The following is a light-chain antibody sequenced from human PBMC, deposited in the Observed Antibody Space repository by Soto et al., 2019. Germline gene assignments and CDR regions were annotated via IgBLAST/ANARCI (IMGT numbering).Light chain of an antibody. J-gene: IGKJ1*01. CDR3: QQYGSSRWT. CDR2: GAS. CDR1: QSDSSSY. V-gene: IGKV3-20*01. Sequence: EIVLTQSPGTLSLSPGGGATLSYRASQSDSSSYLAWYQQKPGQAPRLVIYGASSRATGIPDRFSGSGSGTDFTLTISRLEPEDFAVYYCQQYGSSRWTFGQGTKVDIK.